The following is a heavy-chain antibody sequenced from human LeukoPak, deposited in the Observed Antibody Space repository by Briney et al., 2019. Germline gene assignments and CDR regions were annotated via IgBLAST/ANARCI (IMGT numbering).Heavy chain of an antibody. J-gene: IGHJ4*02. Sequence: GGSLRLSCAASGFTFSTYWMSWVRQAPGKGLEWVANIKQDGSEKSYVDSVKGRFTISRDNAKNSLFLQMNSLRADDKAVYFCARDKGYFDYWGQGTLVTVSS. CDR3: ARDKGYFDY. V-gene: IGHV3-7*01. CDR2: IKQDGSEK. D-gene: IGHD2-15*01. CDR1: GFTFSTYW.